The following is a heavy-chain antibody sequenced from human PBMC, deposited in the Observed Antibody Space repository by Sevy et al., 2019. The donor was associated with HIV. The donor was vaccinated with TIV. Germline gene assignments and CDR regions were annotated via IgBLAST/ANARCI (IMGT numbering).Heavy chain of an antibody. Sequence: SETLSLTCAVSGGSVSSDNYYWTWIRQHPGKGLEWIGYIYHLSSTSSNPSLKSRVTISVDTSKNQFSLKLRSVTAADTAVYFCAREAGYCSNGVCYTGWFDPWGQGTLVTVSS. J-gene: IGHJ5*02. CDR3: AREAGYCSNGVCYTGWFDP. CDR1: GGSVSSDNYY. V-gene: IGHV4-31*11. CDR2: IYHLSST. D-gene: IGHD2-8*01.